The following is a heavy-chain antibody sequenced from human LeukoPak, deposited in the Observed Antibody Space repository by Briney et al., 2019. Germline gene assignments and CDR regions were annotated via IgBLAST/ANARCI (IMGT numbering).Heavy chain of an antibody. CDR1: GGSISSSSYY. Sequence: SETLSLTCTVSGGSISSSSYYWGWIRQPPGKGLEWIGSIYYSGSTYYNPSLKSRVTISVDTSKNQFSLKLSSVTAADTAVYYCARDRGAVAGYFDYWGQGTLVTVSS. D-gene: IGHD6-19*01. V-gene: IGHV4-39*07. J-gene: IGHJ4*02. CDR2: IYYSGST. CDR3: ARDRGAVAGYFDY.